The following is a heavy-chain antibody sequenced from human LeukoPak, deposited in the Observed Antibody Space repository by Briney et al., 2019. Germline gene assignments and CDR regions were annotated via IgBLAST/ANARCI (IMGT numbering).Heavy chain of an antibody. Sequence: PGGSLRLSCAASGFTFSSYWMSWVRQAPGKGLEWVANIKQDGSEKHYVDSVKGRFTISRDNAKNSLYLQMNSLRAEDTAVYYCARELLKNYSDSSGYYYDGRWFDPWGQGTLVTVSS. D-gene: IGHD3-22*01. J-gene: IGHJ5*02. CDR1: GFTFSSYW. CDR3: ARELLKNYSDSSGYYYDGRWFDP. CDR2: IKQDGSEK. V-gene: IGHV3-7*01.